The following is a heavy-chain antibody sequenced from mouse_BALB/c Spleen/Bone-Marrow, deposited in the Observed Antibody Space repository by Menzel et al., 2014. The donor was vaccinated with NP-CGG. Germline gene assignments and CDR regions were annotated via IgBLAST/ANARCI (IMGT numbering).Heavy chain of an antibody. D-gene: IGHD2-14*01. V-gene: IGHV2-9*02. CDR3: ARVIRYESYFDY. CDR2: IWAGGST. CDR1: GFSLTSYG. J-gene: IGHJ2*01. Sequence: VKLMESGPGLVAPSQSLSITCTVSGFSLTSYGVHWVRQPPGKGLEWLGVIWAGGSTNYNSALMSRLSISKDNSKSQVFLKMNNLQPDDTAMYYCARVIRYESYFDYWGQGTTLTVSS.